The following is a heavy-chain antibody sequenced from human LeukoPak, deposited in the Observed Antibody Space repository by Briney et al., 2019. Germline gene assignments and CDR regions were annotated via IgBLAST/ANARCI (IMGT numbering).Heavy chain of an antibody. CDR2: ISAYNGNT. CDR3: ATVLWFGELLDNWFDP. CDR1: GYTFTSYG. Sequence: ASVKVSCKASGYTFTSYGISWVRQAPGQGLEWMGWISAYNGNTNYAQKLQGRVTMTEDTSTDTAYMELSSLRSEDTAVYYCATVLWFGELLDNWFDPWGQGTLVTVSS. D-gene: IGHD3-10*01. J-gene: IGHJ5*02. V-gene: IGHV1-18*01.